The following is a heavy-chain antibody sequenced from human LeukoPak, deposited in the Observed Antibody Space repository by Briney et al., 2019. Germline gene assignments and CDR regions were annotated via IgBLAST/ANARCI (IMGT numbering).Heavy chain of an antibody. CDR1: GGSISSGSYY. Sequence: PSETLSLTCTVSGGSISSGSYYWSWIRQPAGKGLEWIGRIYTGGSTNYNPSLKSRVTISVDTSKNQFSLKLSSVTAADTAVYYCARDEGYSSSAAAFDIWGQGTMVTVSS. CDR2: IYTGGST. CDR3: ARDEGYSSSAAAFDI. V-gene: IGHV4-61*02. D-gene: IGHD6-13*01. J-gene: IGHJ3*02.